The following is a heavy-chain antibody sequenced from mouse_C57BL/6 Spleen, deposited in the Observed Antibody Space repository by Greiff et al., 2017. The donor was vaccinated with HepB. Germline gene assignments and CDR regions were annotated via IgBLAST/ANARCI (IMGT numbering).Heavy chain of an antibody. CDR3: AGRDTGDAMDY. J-gene: IGHJ4*01. Sequence: QVQLQQPGAELVKPGASVKLSCKASGYTFTSYWMQWVKQRPGQGLEWIGEIDPSDSYTNYNQKFKGKATLTVDTSSSQAYMQLSSLTSEDSAVYYCAGRDTGDAMDYWGQGTSVTVSS. D-gene: IGHD3-2*01. CDR1: GYTFTSYW. CDR2: IDPSDSYT. V-gene: IGHV1-50*01.